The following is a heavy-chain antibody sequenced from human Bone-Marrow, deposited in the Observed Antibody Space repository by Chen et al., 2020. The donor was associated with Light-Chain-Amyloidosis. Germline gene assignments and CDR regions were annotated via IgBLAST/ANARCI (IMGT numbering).Heavy chain of an antibody. CDR2: INPNDGNT. Sequence: QVNLVQSGAEAKKPGASMKISCKASGYTFINYYIHWVRQAPGQGLEWMGAINPNDGNTTYVQKFQGRVSMTRDTSSDTVYMYVTRLTSDDTAMYFCTRTDSNYIFDYWGQGTLVTVSA. CDR3: TRTDSNYIFDY. CDR1: GYTFINYY. J-gene: IGHJ4*02. V-gene: IGHV1-46*01. D-gene: IGHD4-4*01.